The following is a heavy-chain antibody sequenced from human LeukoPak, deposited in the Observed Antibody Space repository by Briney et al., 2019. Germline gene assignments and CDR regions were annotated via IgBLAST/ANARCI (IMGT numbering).Heavy chain of an antibody. CDR1: GGSISSYY. CDR2: IYTSGST. Sequence: SETLSLTCTVSGGSISSYYWSWIRQPAGTGLEWIGRIYTSGSTNYNPSLKSRVTISVDKSKNQFSLKLSSVPAADTAVYYCATTRVGFSYFDYWGQGTLVTVSS. J-gene: IGHJ4*02. CDR3: ATTRVGFSYFDY. D-gene: IGHD1-26*01. V-gene: IGHV4-4*07.